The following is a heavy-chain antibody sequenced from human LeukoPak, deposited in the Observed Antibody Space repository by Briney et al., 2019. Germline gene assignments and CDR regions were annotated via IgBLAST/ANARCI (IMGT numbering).Heavy chain of an antibody. J-gene: IGHJ4*02. CDR3: ARSMPLYEWLVIDY. V-gene: IGHV3-48*01. CDR1: GFTFSSYS. D-gene: IGHD6-19*01. CDR2: ITSDSTTM. Sequence: PGGSLRLSCAASGFTFSSYSMNWVRQAPGQGLEWVSYITSDSTTMFYADSVKGRFTASRDNAENSMYLQMNSLRAGDMAVYYCARSMPLYEWLVIDYWGQGTLVTVSS.